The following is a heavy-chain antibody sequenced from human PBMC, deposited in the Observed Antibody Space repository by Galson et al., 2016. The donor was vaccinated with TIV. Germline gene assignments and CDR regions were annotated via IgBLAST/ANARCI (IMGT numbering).Heavy chain of an antibody. CDR1: EYTVTTYY. CDR2: INPSGGGT. V-gene: IGHV1-46*01. Sequence: SVKVSCKAFEYTVTTYYIHWVRQGPGQGLEWMGIINPSGGGTTYAQNFQGRITMTRDTSTGTVYMALSSLRSEDTAVYYCARSQSCGGDCYYFDYWGRGTLVTVSS. CDR3: ARSQSCGGDCYYFDY. J-gene: IGHJ4*02. D-gene: IGHD2-21*02.